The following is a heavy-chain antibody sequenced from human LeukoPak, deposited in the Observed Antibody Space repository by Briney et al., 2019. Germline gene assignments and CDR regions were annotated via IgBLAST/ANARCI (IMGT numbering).Heavy chain of an antibody. D-gene: IGHD3-22*01. Sequence: SETLSLTCSVSGGSISLSYYYWSWIRQPPGKGLEWIGEINHSGSTNYNPSLKSRVTISVDTSKNQFSLKLSSVTAADTAVYYCARVHYDSSGYIGAFDIWGQGTMVTVSS. V-gene: IGHV4-34*01. CDR2: INHSGST. CDR3: ARVHYDSSGYIGAFDI. J-gene: IGHJ3*02. CDR1: GGSISLSYYY.